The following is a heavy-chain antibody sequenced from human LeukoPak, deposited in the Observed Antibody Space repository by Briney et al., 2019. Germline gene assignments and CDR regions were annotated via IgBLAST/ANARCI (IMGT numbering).Heavy chain of an antibody. CDR1: GGSISSGGYY. D-gene: IGHD3-22*01. V-gene: IGHV4-31*03. Sequence: PSQTLSLTCTVSGGSISSGGYYWSWIRQHPGKGLAWIGYIYYSRSTYYNPSLKSRVTISVDTSKNQFSLKLSSVSGADTAVYYCARDRETYYYDSSGYSADSMDVWGQGNTGTVSS. CDR2: IYYSRST. CDR3: ARDRETYYYDSSGYSADSMDV. J-gene: IGHJ6*02.